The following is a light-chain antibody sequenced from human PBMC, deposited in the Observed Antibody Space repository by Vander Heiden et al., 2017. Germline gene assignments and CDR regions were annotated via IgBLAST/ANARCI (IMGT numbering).Light chain of an antibody. V-gene: IGLV2-8*01. Sequence: QSALTQPHSASGSPGQSVTISCTGTSRDVGDFNYVSWYQQHPGKVPKLRIYEVNKRPSGVPDRFSGSKSGNAASLTVSGLQAEDEADYYCSSYAGSSYFGVLFGGGTKLTVL. CDR3: SSYAGSSYFGVL. CDR2: EVN. CDR1: SRDVGDFNY. J-gene: IGLJ2*01.